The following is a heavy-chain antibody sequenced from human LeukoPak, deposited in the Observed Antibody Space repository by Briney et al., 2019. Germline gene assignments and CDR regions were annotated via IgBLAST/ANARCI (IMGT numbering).Heavy chain of an antibody. CDR1: GGSFSGYY. J-gene: IGHJ3*02. CDR2: IYHSGST. V-gene: IGHV4-34*01. CDR3: ARHGPRDLGAFDI. Sequence: SETLSLTCAVYGGSFSGYYWSWIRQPPGKGLEWIGYIYHSGSTYYNPSLKSRVTISVDRSKNQFSLKLSSVTAADTAVYYCARHGPRDLGAFDIWGQGTMVTVSS. D-gene: IGHD3-16*01.